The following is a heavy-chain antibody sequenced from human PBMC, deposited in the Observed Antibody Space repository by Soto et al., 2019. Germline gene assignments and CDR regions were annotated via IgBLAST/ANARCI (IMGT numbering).Heavy chain of an antibody. V-gene: IGHV1-2*04. D-gene: IGHD6-6*01. CDR1: GYIFPDYY. J-gene: IGHJ4*01. CDR3: ARGEQLVHFDS. CDR2: INPNGGGT. Sequence: RASVKVSCKASGYIFPDYYVHWVRQAPGEGLEWMGRINPNGGGTNYAQKFEGWVTMTTDTSISTAYMELSRLNFDDTAVYYCARGEQLVHFDSWGQGTLVTV.